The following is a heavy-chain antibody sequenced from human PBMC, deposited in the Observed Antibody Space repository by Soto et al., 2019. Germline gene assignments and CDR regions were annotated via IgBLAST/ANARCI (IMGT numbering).Heavy chain of an antibody. D-gene: IGHD3-10*01. CDR3: ARVDGPGSYMVDY. CDR1: GFPLKDYA. Sequence: QVQLVESGGGVVQPGRSLRLSCAASGFPLKDYAMPCVRQTPCKGLEWVAVLSHDGSNEQYADSVKVRFTISRDHSPNTLYRQMDALSTEVTAVFSCARVDGPGSYMVDYWGQGTLVNVAT. J-gene: IGHJ4*02. CDR2: LSHDGSNE. V-gene: IGHV3-30-3*01.